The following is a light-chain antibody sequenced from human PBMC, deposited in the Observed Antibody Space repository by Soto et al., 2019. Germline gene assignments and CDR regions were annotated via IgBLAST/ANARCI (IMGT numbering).Light chain of an antibody. V-gene: IGKV3-15*01. J-gene: IGKJ1*01. CDR1: QSISTN. CDR2: GAS. Sequence: EIVMTQSPATLSVSPGERATLSCRASQSISTNLAWYQHRPGQAPRLLIYGASTRATGISARFSGSGSGTEFTLTISSLQSEDFAVYYCHQYYHWRTFGQGTKVEF. CDR3: HQYYHWRT.